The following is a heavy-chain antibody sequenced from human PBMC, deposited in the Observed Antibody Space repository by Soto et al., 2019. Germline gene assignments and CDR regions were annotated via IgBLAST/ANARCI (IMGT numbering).Heavy chain of an antibody. CDR2: IYYSGST. D-gene: IGHD1-26*01. CDR3: ARHSRSGSSNGWFDP. V-gene: IGHV4-39*01. J-gene: IGHJ5*02. Sequence: PSETLSLTCTVSGGSTSSTSYYWGWIRQPPGKGLEWIGSIYYSGSTYYNPSPKSRVTISVDTSKNQFSLKLSSVTAADTAVYYCARHSRSGSSNGWFDPWGQGTLVTVSS. CDR1: GGSTSSTSYY.